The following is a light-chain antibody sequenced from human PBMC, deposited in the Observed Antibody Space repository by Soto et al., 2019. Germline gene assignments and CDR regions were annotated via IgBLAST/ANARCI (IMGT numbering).Light chain of an antibody. Sequence: DIQMTQSPSTLSASVGDRVTITCRASQSISSWVAWYQQKPGKAPKLLIYDASSLESGVPSSFSGSGSGTEFTLSIYSLQPDDFATYFCQQYKTYLWTFGQGTKV. V-gene: IGKV1-5*01. J-gene: IGKJ1*01. CDR2: DAS. CDR1: QSISSW. CDR3: QQYKTYLWT.